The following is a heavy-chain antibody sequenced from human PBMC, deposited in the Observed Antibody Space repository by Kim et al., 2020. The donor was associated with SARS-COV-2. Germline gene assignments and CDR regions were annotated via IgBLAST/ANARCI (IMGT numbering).Heavy chain of an antibody. J-gene: IGHJ4*02. CDR2: ISAYSGNR. CDR3: ARLLVGGSYYDY. Sequence: ASVKVSCKGSGYTFTTYSISWVRQAPGQGLECMGWISAYSGNRNYAQKVQGRVTMTTDTSTSSAYMELRSLRSDDTAVYYCARLLVGGSYYDYWSQGTL. D-gene: IGHD1-26*01. CDR1: GYTFTTYS. V-gene: IGHV1-18*01.